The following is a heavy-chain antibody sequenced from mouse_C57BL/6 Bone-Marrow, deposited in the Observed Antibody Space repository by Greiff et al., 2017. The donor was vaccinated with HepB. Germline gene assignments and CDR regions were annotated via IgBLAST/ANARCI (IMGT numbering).Heavy chain of an antibody. CDR3: ARNHGSSYHWYFDV. J-gene: IGHJ1*03. V-gene: IGHV3-8*01. Sequence: VQLKQSGPGLAKPSQTLSLTCSVTGYSITSDYWNWIRKFPGNKLEYMGYISYSGSTYYNPSLKSRISITRDTSKNQYYLQLNSVTTEDTATYYCARNHGSSYHWYFDVWGTGTTVTVSS. D-gene: IGHD1-1*01. CDR1: GYSITSDY. CDR2: ISYSGST.